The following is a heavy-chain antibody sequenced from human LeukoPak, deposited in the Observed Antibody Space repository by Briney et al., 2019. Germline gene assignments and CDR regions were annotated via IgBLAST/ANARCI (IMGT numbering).Heavy chain of an antibody. D-gene: IGHD3-9*01. CDR1: GFAFRSYA. CDR3: AKVRYFDWLSPFSYFDP. J-gene: IGHJ5*02. Sequence: GGSLRLSCAASGFAFRSYAMSWVRQAPGKVLEWVSGISGSGGSTDYADSVKGRFTISRDNSKNTLYLQMNSLRAEDTAVYYCAKVRYFDWLSPFSYFDPWGQGTLVTVSS. V-gene: IGHV3-23*01. CDR2: ISGSGGST.